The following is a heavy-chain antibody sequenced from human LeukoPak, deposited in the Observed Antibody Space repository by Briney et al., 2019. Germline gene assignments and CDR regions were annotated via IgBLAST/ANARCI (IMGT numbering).Heavy chain of an antibody. D-gene: IGHD3-10*01. CDR1: GFIFDDYA. CDR2: ISWNSGSI. CDR3: AKDRGRVSGGMGV. Sequence: GRSLRLSCAASGFIFDDYAMNWVRQAPGKGLEWVSGISWNSGSIGYADSVKGRFTISRDNAKNSLFLQMNSLRPEDTALYYCAKDRGRVSGGMGVWGQGNTVTGSS. J-gene: IGHJ6*02. V-gene: IGHV3-9*01.